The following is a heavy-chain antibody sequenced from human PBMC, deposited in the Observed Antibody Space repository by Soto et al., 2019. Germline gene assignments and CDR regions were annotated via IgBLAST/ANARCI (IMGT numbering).Heavy chain of an antibody. J-gene: IGHJ5*02. D-gene: IGHD2-15*01. CDR3: AIVVVVAATPPQRWFDP. CDR1: GGSFSGYY. V-gene: IGHV4-34*01. Sequence: QVQLQQWGAGLLKPSETLSLTCAVYGGSFSGYYWSWIRQPPGKGLEWIGEINHSGGTNYNPSLKSRVSRSVDTSKNQFSLKLSSVTAADTAVYYCAIVVVVAATPPQRWFDPWGQGTLVTVSS. CDR2: INHSGGT.